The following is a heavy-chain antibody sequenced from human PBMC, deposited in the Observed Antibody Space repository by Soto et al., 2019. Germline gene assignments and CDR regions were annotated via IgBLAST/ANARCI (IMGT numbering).Heavy chain of an antibody. D-gene: IGHD2-15*01. Sequence: GATRVKPTQTLTVTVTFFAFSLSSSGVGVGLIRQPPGKALEWLALIYWDDDKRHSPSLKSRLTITKDTSKNQVVLTMTNMDPVDTATYYCAHSWYCSGGSCYYTYYFDYWGQGTLVTVSS. CDR1: AFSLSSSGVG. CDR2: IYWDDDK. V-gene: IGHV2-5*02. CDR3: AHSWYCSGGSCYYTYYFDY. J-gene: IGHJ4*02.